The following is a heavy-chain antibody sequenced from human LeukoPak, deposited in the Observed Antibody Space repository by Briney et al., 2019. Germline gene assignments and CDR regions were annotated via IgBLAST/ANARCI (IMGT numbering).Heavy chain of an antibody. J-gene: IGHJ4*02. CDR2: ISGSGGST. Sequence: PGGSLRLSCAASGFTFSSYAMSWVRRAPGKGLEWVSAISGSGGSTYYADSVKGRFTISRDNSKNTLYLQMNSLRAEDTAVYYCAKHGAITMVRGVIIHYWGQGTLVTVSS. D-gene: IGHD3-10*01. CDR3: AKHGAITMVRGVIIHY. CDR1: GFTFSSYA. V-gene: IGHV3-23*01.